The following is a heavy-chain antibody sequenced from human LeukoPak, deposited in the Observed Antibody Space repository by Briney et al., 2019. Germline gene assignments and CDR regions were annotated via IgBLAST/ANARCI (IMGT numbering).Heavy chain of an antibody. CDR1: GGSISSYY. Sequence: SETLSLTCTVSGGSISSYYWSWIRQPPGKGLEWIGYIYYSGSTNYNPSLKSRVTISVDTSKNQFSLKLSSVTAADTAVYYCAREVVDSSGYRNWFDPWGQGTLVTVSS. D-gene: IGHD3-22*01. CDR2: IYYSGST. J-gene: IGHJ5*02. CDR3: AREVVDSSGYRNWFDP. V-gene: IGHV4-59*12.